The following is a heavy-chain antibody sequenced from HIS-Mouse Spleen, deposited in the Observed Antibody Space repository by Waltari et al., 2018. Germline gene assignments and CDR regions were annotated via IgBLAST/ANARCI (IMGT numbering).Heavy chain of an antibody. CDR1: GYSISSGYY. V-gene: IGHV4-38-2*02. CDR2: IYHSGGT. J-gene: IGHJ5*02. Sequence: QVQLQESGPGLVKPSETLSLTCTVSGYSISSGYYWGWIRQPPGKGLEWIGSIYHSGGTYYTPSLKSRVTISVDTSKTQFSLKLSSVTAADTAVYYCARVKTWGQGTLVTVSS. CDR3: ARVKT.